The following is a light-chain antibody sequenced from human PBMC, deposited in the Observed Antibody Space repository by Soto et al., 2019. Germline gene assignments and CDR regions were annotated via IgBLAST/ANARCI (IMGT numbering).Light chain of an antibody. CDR3: SSYTSSSTLVV. Sequence: QSALTQPASVSGSPGQSITISCTGTSSDVGGYNYVSWYQQHPGKAPKLMIYDVSERPSGVSYRFSGSKSGNTASLTISGLQAEDEADYYCSSYTSSSTLVVFGGGTKLTVL. V-gene: IGLV2-14*03. CDR2: DVS. CDR1: SSDVGGYNY. J-gene: IGLJ2*01.